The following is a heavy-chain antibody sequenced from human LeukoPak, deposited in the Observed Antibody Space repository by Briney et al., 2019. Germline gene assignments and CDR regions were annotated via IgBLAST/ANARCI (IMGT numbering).Heavy chain of an antibody. J-gene: IGHJ5*02. Sequence: PSETLSLTCAVYGGSFSGYYWSWIRQPPGKGLEWIGEINHSGSTNYNPSLKSRVTISVVTSKNQFSLKLSSVTAADTAVYYCARAIVVVPAASQFVVWFDPWGQGTLVTVSS. D-gene: IGHD2-2*01. CDR3: ARAIVVVPAASQFVVWFDP. CDR1: GGSFSGYY. V-gene: IGHV4-34*01. CDR2: INHSGST.